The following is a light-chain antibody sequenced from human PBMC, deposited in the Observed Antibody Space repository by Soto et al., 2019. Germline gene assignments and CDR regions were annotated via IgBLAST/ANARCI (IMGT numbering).Light chain of an antibody. V-gene: IGKV3-15*01. CDR2: GAS. J-gene: IGKJ2*01. CDR1: QSVRDN. Sequence: ETLLTQSPATLSVSPGERATLSCRASQSVRDNFAWYQQKPGQAPRLLIYGASTRDHGIPDRFSGSGFGTEFSLNISSLQSEDFAVYYCQQHNDWPPSTFGQGTKLEIK. CDR3: QQHNDWPPST.